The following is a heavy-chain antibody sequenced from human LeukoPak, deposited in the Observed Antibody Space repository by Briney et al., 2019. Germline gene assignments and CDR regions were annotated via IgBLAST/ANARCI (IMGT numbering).Heavy chain of an antibody. CDR3: TTVRPGTSGYAY. Sequence: GGSLRLSCAASGFTFSSAWMTWVRQAPGKGLEWVGRVRSKADGGTTDYAAPAKGRFTISRDDSKNTVLLQMNSLKTEDTAVYYCTTVRPGTSGYAYWGQGTLVTVSS. V-gene: IGHV3-15*01. CDR2: VRSKADGGTT. J-gene: IGHJ4*02. CDR1: GFTFSSAW. D-gene: IGHD3-22*01.